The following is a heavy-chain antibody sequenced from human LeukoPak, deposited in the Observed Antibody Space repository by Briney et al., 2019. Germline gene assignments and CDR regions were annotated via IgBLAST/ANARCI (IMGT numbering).Heavy chain of an antibody. D-gene: IGHD3-16*01. Sequence: SETLSLTCGVYGGSFSGCWSWIHQPPGKGLEWIGEIHYSGSTKYNPSLKSRVTISVDTSKKEISLKLTSVTAADTAVYYCVSHIRGGFDPWGQGTLVTVSS. V-gene: IGHV4-34*01. CDR3: VSHIRGGFDP. CDR1: GGSFSGC. J-gene: IGHJ5*02. CDR2: IHYSGST.